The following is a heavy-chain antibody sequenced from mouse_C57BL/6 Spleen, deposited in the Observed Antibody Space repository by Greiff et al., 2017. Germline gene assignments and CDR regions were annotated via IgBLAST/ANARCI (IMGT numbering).Heavy chain of an antibody. V-gene: IGHV1-82*01. D-gene: IGHD1-1*01. J-gene: IGHJ4*01. CDR2: IYPGDGDT. CDR1: GYAFSSSW. Sequence: VQRVESGPELVKPGASVKISCKASGYAFSSSWMNWVKQRPGKGLEWIGRIYPGDGDTNYNGKFKGKATLTADKSSSTAYMQLSSLTSEDAAVYFCASTTVVATRGMDYWGQGTSVTVSS. CDR3: ASTTVVATRGMDY.